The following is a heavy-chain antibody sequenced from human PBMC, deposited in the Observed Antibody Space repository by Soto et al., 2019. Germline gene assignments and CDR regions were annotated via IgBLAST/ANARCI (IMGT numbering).Heavy chain of an antibody. V-gene: IGHV3-30*03. CDR3: ARWVDGSMYDNSGKYDS. CDR2: VSYDGSKK. CDR1: GFTFSSNG. J-gene: IGHJ5*01. Sequence: QVQLVESGGGVVQPGRSLRLTCAASGFTFSSNGMHWVRQAPGKGLEWVALVSYDGSKKYYADSVKGRFTISRDNSENTLYLQMNSLRAEDTAVYYCARWVDGSMYDNSGKYDSWGQGTLVTVSS. D-gene: IGHD3-22*01.